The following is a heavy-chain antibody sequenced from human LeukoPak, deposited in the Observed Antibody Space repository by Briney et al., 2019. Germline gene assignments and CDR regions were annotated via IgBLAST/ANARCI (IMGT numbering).Heavy chain of an antibody. CDR3: ARVGARGDWFDY. CDR1: GFTFSTYN. CDR2: INSGGSAV. Sequence: GGSLRLSCAASGFTFSTYNMLWVRQTPGKGLEWLYYINSGGSAVHYADSVKDRFTFSRDNAKSSVYLQMNSLRVEDTGIYYCARVGARGDWFDYWGQGALVTVSS. J-gene: IGHJ5*01. D-gene: IGHD3-16*01. V-gene: IGHV3-48*01.